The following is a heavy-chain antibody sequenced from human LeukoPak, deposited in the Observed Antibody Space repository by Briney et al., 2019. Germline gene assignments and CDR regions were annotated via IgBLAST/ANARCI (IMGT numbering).Heavy chain of an antibody. J-gene: IGHJ6*03. CDR2: IKQDGSEK. V-gene: IGHV3-7*01. CDR3: ARDQQALTKYYYYYYYMDV. D-gene: IGHD6-13*01. Sequence: GGSLRLSCAASGFTFGSYWMSWVRQAPGKGLEWVANIKQDGSEKYYVDSVKGRFTISRDNAKNSLYLQLNSLRAEDTAVYYCARDQQALTKYYYYYYYMDVWGKGTAVTVSS. CDR1: GFTFGSYW.